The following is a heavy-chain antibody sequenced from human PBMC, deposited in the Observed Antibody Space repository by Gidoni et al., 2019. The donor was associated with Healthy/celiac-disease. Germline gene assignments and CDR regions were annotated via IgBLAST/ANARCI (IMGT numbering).Heavy chain of an antibody. V-gene: IGHV3-49*03. Sequence: EVQLVEAGGGLVQPGRSLRLSCTTSGLSFSDQSVGWFRQAPGKGLEWVGFVRNKTYGETTEYAASVKGRFTVSRDDSKNIAYLQMISLKTEDTAVYYCSKRGSTSDYFDYWGQGTLVTVSS. CDR3: SKRGSTSDYFDY. CDR2: VRNKTYGETT. D-gene: IGHD3-10*01. J-gene: IGHJ4*02. CDR1: GLSFSDQS.